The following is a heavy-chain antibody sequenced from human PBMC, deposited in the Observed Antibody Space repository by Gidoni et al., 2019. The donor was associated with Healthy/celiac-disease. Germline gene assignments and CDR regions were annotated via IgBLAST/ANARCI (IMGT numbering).Heavy chain of an antibody. CDR2: IYYSGST. Sequence: QVQLQESGPGLVKPSETLTLTCTVSGRPISSYYWSWIRQPPGKGLEWIGYIYYSGSTNYNPSLKSRVTISVDTSKNQFSLKLSSVTAADTAVYYCARHSKWSSSHKYYFDYWGQGTLVTVSS. V-gene: IGHV4-59*08. J-gene: IGHJ4*02. CDR1: GRPISSYY. D-gene: IGHD6-13*01. CDR3: ARHSKWSSSHKYYFDY.